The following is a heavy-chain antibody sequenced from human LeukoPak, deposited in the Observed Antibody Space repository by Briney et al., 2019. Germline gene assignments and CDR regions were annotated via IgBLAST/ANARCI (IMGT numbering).Heavy chain of an antibody. V-gene: IGHV3-23*01. CDR1: GFTFSSYG. Sequence: GGSLRLSCVASGFTFSSYGMNWLRQAPGKVLEWVSSSSGSGGGGGTYYADSVKGRFTISRDSSKNTLFLHMNSLRVEDTAVYYCAKGTTGHCSGATCYPFDMWGQGTVVTVSS. CDR2: SSGSGGGGGT. CDR3: AKGTTGHCSGATCYPFDM. J-gene: IGHJ3*02. D-gene: IGHD2-15*01.